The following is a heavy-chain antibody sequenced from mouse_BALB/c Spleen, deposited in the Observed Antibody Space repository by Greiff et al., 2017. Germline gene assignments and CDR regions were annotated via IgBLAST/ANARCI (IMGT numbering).Heavy chain of an antibody. CDR3: ARHDYDYAMDY. J-gene: IGHJ4*01. CDR1: GYTFTDYY. CDR2: IYPGSGNT. D-gene: IGHD2-4*01. Sequence: VKLQESGAELARPGASVKLSCKASGYTFTDYYINWVKQRTGQGLEWIGEIYPGSGNTYYNEKFKGKATLTADKSSSTAYMQLSSLTSEDSAVYFCARHDYDYAMDYWGQGTSVTVSS. V-gene: IGHV1-77*01.